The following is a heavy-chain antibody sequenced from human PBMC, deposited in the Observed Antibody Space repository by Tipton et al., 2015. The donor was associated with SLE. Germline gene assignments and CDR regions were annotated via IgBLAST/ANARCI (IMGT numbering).Heavy chain of an antibody. Sequence: TLSLTCAVYGGSFGGYYWSWIRQPPGKGLEWIGEINHSGSTNYNPSLKSRVTISVDTSKNQFSLKLSSVTAADTAVYYCARVPIYRNRIAVAGTRDYWGQGTLVTVSS. CDR3: ARVPIYRNRIAVAGTRDY. J-gene: IGHJ4*02. V-gene: IGHV4-34*01. D-gene: IGHD6-19*01. CDR2: INHSGST. CDR1: GGSFGGYY.